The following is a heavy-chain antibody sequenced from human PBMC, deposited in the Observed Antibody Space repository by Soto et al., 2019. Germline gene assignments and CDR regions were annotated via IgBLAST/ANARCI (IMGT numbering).Heavy chain of an antibody. J-gene: IGHJ4*02. CDR1: GFTFSDYY. D-gene: IGHD4-17*01. CDR3: ARDGTEYYGEYYDY. CDR2: IGTRGNTK. Sequence: GSPRLSCATSGFTFSDYYMSWIRQAPGKGLEWVSYIGTRGNTKYYADSVRGRFTISRDNAKNSLYLQMNSLRADDTAVYYCARDGTEYYGEYYDYWGQGIPVTVSS. V-gene: IGHV3-11*01.